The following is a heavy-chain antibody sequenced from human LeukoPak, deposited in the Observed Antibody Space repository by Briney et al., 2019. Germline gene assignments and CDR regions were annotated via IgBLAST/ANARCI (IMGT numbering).Heavy chain of an antibody. J-gene: IGHJ4*02. CDR1: GGSISSYY. CDR3: ARGSANRIVVVVAARGEIDY. V-gene: IGHV4-59*12. Sequence: SETLSLTCTVSGGSISSYYWSWIRQPPGKGLEWIGYIYYSGSTNYNPSLKSRVTISVDTSKNQFSLKLSSVTAADTAVYYCARGSANRIVVVVAARGEIDYWGQGTLVTVSS. D-gene: IGHD2-15*01. CDR2: IYYSGST.